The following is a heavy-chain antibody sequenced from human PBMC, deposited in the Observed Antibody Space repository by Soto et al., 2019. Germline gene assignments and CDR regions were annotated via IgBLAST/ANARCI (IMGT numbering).Heavy chain of an antibody. CDR3: ARVDDRSSSWYFQNFDY. Sequence: QVQLVESGGGVVQPGRSLRLSCAASGFTFSSYAMHWVRQAPGKGLEWVAVISYDGSNKYYADSVKGRFTISRDNSKNTLYLQMNSLRAEETAVYYCARVDDRSSSWYFQNFDYWGQGTLVTVSS. J-gene: IGHJ4*02. CDR1: GFTFSSYA. V-gene: IGHV3-30-3*01. CDR2: ISYDGSNK. D-gene: IGHD6-13*01.